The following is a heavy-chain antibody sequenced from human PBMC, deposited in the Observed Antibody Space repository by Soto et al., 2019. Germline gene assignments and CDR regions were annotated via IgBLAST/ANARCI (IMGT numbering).Heavy chain of an antibody. CDR2: IYYSGST. J-gene: IGHJ6*02. Sequence: PSETLSLTCTVYGVSISSSSYYWGWIRQPPGKGLEWIGSIYYSGSTYYNPSLKSRVTISVDTSKNQFSLKLSSVTAADTAVYYCASAMVRGPLPFYYYYGMDVWGQGTTVT. D-gene: IGHD3-10*01. CDR3: ASAMVRGPLPFYYYYGMDV. CDR1: GVSISSSSYY. V-gene: IGHV4-39*01.